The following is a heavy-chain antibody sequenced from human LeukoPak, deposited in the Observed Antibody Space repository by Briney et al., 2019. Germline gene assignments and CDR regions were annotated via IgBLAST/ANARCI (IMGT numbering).Heavy chain of an antibody. CDR3: ARQRTGYGRIDI. CDR1: GYSISSGYY. D-gene: IGHD7-27*01. V-gene: IGHV4-38-2*02. Sequence: SETLSLTCTVSGYSISSGYYWSWIRQPPGKGLEWIGEINHSGSTNYNPSLKSRVTISVDTSKNQFSLKLSSVTAADTAVYYCARQRTGYGRIDIWGQGTMVTVSS. J-gene: IGHJ3*02. CDR2: INHSGST.